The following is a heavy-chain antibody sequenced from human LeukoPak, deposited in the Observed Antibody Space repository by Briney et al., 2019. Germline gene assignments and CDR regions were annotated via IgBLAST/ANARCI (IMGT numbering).Heavy chain of an antibody. CDR1: DDSISTHY. Sequence: SETLSLTCSVSDDSISTHYWNWIRHPPGKGLEWIGYISSIGSTNYNPSLKSRVTITVDTSKKQFSLKMTSVTAADTAVYYCARDPTTVTKGFDVRGQGTMVTVSS. D-gene: IGHD4-17*01. J-gene: IGHJ3*01. CDR3: ARDPTTVTKGFDV. V-gene: IGHV4-59*11. CDR2: ISSIGST.